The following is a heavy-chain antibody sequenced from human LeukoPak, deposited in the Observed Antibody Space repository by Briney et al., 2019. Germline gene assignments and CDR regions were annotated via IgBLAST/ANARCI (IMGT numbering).Heavy chain of an antibody. V-gene: IGHV3-7*01. D-gene: IGHD5-12*01. CDR1: GINFRGYW. CDR2: MKQDGSEK. J-gene: IGHJ4*02. Sequence: GGSLRLSCAVSGINFRGYWMAWVRQAPGKGLEWVANMKQDGSEKYYVDSVKGRFTISRDNAKNSLYLEMNSLRVEDTAVYYCARDLGHTGYDLYDYWGQGALVTVSS. CDR3: ARDLGHTGYDLYDY.